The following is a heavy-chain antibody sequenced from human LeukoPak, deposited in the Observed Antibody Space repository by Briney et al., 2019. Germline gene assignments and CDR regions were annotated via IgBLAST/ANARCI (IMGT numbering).Heavy chain of an antibody. V-gene: IGHV4-39*07. J-gene: IGHJ4*02. CDR2: IYHSGTT. D-gene: IGHD1-7*01. Sequence: PSETLSLTCTVSGGSIITNNYYWGWIRQPPGKGLEWIGTIYHSGTTYYDPSLKSRVTISVDTSKNQFSLKLSSVTAADTAVYYCARGHWNYIIDYWGQGTLVTVSS. CDR1: GGSIITNNYY. CDR3: ARGHWNYIIDY.